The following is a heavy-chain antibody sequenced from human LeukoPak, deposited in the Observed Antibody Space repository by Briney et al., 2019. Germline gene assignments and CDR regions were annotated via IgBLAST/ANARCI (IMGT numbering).Heavy chain of an antibody. D-gene: IGHD2-15*01. CDR1: GFTFSSYW. Sequence: PGGSLRLSCAASGFTFSSYWMSWVRQAPGKGLEWVSAISGSGGSTYYADSAKGRFTISRDNSKNTLYLQMNSLRAEDTAVYYCAKDPRGISDAFDIWGQGTMVTVSS. CDR2: ISGSGGST. V-gene: IGHV3-23*01. CDR3: AKDPRGISDAFDI. J-gene: IGHJ3*02.